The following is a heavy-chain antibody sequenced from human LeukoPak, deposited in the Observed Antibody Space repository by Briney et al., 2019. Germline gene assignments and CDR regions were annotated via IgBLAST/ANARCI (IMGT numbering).Heavy chain of an antibody. CDR3: AKDLRFDGAVAGLDY. CDR1: GFTFSSYG. D-gene: IGHD6-19*01. V-gene: IGHV3-30*18. J-gene: IGHJ4*02. Sequence: QSGGSLRLSCAASGFTFSSYGMHWVRQAPGKGLEWVAVISYDGSNKYYADSVKGRFTISRDNSKNTLYLQMNSLRAEDTAVYYCAKDLRFDGAVAGLDYWGQGTLVTVSS. CDR2: ISYDGSNK.